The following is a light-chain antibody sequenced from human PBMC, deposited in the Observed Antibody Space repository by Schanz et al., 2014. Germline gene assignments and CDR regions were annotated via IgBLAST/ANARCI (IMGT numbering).Light chain of an antibody. CDR1: QSVNIN. CDR2: GAT. J-gene: IGKJ2*01. Sequence: EIVMTQSPATLSVSPGERATLSCRASQSVNINLAWYQQKPGQAPRLLISGATSRATGIPDRFSGSGSGTDFNLTISRLEPEDFAVYYCHQYGTSPYTFGQGTKLEIK. CDR3: HQYGTSPYT. V-gene: IGKV3-20*01.